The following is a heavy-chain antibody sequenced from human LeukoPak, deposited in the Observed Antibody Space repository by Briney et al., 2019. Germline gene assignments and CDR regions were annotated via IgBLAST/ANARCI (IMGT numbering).Heavy chain of an antibody. J-gene: IGHJ4*02. CDR2: IRYDGSNK. CDR3: AKGILDFWSGYQEAAY. Sequence: GRSLRLSCAASGFTFSSYAMHWVRQAPGEGLEWVAFIRYDGSNKYYADSVKGRFTISRDNSKSTLYLQMNSLRAEDTAVYYCAKGILDFWSGYQEAAYWGQGTLVTVSS. V-gene: IGHV3-30*02. D-gene: IGHD3-3*01. CDR1: GFTFSSYA.